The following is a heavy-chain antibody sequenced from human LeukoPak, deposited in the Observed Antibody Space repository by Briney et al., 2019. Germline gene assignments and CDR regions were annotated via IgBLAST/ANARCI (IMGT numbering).Heavy chain of an antibody. D-gene: IGHD4-11*01. J-gene: IGHJ4*02. CDR2: ISYDGSNK. CDR1: GFTFSSYG. CDR3: AKEIDRFSNYVTDYFDY. Sequence: GGSLRLSCAASGFTFSSYGMHWVRQAPGKGLEWVAVISYDGSNKYYADSMKGRFTISRDNSKNTLYLQMNSLRAEDTAVYYCAKEIDRFSNYVTDYFDYWGQGTLVTVSS. V-gene: IGHV3-30*18.